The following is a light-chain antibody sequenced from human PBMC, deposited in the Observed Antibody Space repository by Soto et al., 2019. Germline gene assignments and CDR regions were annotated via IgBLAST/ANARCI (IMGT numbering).Light chain of an antibody. CDR3: QQYNSYSERT. CDR2: KAS. V-gene: IGKV1-5*03. J-gene: IGKJ1*01. Sequence: DIQMTQSPSTLSAFAGDRVTITCRASQSISNWLAWYQQKPGKAPKLLIYKASSLESGVPSRLSGSGSGTEFTLTISSLQPDDFATYYCQQYNSYSERTFGQGTKVEIK. CDR1: QSISNW.